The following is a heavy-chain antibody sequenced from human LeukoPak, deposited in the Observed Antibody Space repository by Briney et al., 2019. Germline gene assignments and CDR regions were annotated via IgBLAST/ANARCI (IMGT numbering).Heavy chain of an antibody. Sequence: SETLSLTCTVSGGSMSSYYWSWIRQPPGKGLEWIGYRFYSGSTNYNPSPKSRVTISLDTSKSQFSLKVTSVTAADTAVYYCARGVCTSSSCYAGDYGMDVWGQGTTVTVSS. CDR3: ARGVCTSSSCYAGDYGMDV. V-gene: IGHV4-59*08. CDR2: RFYSGST. CDR1: GGSMSSYY. J-gene: IGHJ6*02. D-gene: IGHD2-2*01.